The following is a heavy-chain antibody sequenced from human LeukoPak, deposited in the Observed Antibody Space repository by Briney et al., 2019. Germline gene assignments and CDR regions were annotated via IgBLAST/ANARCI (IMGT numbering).Heavy chain of an antibody. CDR2: FYYSGNT. CDR3: ARTAGIAVAGSRQYFDY. D-gene: IGHD6-19*01. CDR1: GGSISSSSYY. Sequence: SETLSLTCSISGGSISSSSYYWGWIRQPPGKGLEWIGSFYYSGNTYYNPSLKSRVTISVDTSKTEFSLNLRSVTAADTAVFYCARTAGIAVAGSRQYFDYWGQGMLVTVSS. V-gene: IGHV4-39*01. J-gene: IGHJ4*02.